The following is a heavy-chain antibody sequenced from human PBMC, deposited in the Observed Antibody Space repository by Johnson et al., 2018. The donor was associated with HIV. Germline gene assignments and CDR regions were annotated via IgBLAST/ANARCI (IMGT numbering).Heavy chain of an antibody. CDR1: GFTVSSIE. Sequence: EVQLVESGGVVVQPGGSLRLSCAASGFTVSSIEMSWVRQAPGKGLEWVSAISGSGGSTYYADSVKGRFTISRDNSKNTLYLQMNSLRVEDTAVYYCAREKIAAAGLDAFDIWGQGTMVIVSS. J-gene: IGHJ3*02. D-gene: IGHD6-13*01. CDR2: ISGSGGST. V-gene: IGHV3-23*04. CDR3: AREKIAAAGLDAFDI.